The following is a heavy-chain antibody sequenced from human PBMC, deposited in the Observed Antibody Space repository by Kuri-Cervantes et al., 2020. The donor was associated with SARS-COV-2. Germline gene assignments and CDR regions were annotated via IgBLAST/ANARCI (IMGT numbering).Heavy chain of an antibody. D-gene: IGHD4-17*01. CDR3: VRVPGVTVSTLDY. J-gene: IGHJ4*02. Sequence: GGSLRLSCAASGFIFSSYSMNWVRQAPGKGLEWVSSISSSSSYTNYADSVKGRFTISRDNAKNSLYLQMNSLRAEDTAVYYCVRVPGVTVSTLDYWGQRTLVTVSS. V-gene: IGHV3-21*01. CDR1: GFIFSSYS. CDR2: ISSSSSYT.